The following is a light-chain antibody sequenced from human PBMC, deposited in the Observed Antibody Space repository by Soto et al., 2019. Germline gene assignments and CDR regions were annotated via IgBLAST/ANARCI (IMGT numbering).Light chain of an antibody. CDR2: EVS. CDR1: SSDDGSYNL. V-gene: IGLV2-23*02. J-gene: IGLJ3*02. CDR3: CSYAGSSTNWV. Sequence: QSALTQPASVSGSPGQSITLSCTGTSSDDGSYNLVSWYQPHPGKAPKLMIYEVSKRPSGVSNRFSGSKSGNTASLTTSGLQAEDDADYYCCSYAGSSTNWVFGGGTKLSVL.